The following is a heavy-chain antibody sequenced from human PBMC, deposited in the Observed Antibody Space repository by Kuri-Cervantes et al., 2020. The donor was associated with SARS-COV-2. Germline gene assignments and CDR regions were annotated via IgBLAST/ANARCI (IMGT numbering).Heavy chain of an antibody. CDR1: GYTFTGYY. D-gene: IGHD2-8*01. J-gene: IGHJ6*02. CDR3: ARDKSCTNGVCPYYYGMDV. CDR2: INPNSGGT. Sequence: ASVKVSCKASGYTFTGYYMHWVRQAPGQGLGWMGWINPNSGGTNYAQKFQGRVTMTRDTSISTAYMELSRLRSDDTAVYYCARDKSCTNGVCPYYYGMDVWGQGTTVTVSS. V-gene: IGHV1-2*02.